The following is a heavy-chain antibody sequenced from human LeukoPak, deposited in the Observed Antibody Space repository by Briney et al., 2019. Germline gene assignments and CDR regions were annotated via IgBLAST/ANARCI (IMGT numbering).Heavy chain of an antibody. CDR3: ARDLGKY. CDR2: IYYSGST. D-gene: IGHD3-10*01. CDR1: GGSFSGYY. V-gene: IGHV4-59*01. Sequence: SETLSLTCAVYGGSFSGYYWSWIRQPPGKGLEWIGYIYYSGSTNYNPSLKSRVTISVDTSKNQFSLKLSSVTAADTAVYYCARDLGKYWGQGTLVTVSP. J-gene: IGHJ4*02.